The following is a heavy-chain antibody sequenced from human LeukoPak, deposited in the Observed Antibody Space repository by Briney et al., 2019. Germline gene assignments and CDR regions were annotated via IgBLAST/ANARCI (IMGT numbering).Heavy chain of an antibody. CDR3: ARGARDTAMVDY. J-gene: IGHJ4*02. V-gene: IGHV4-59*08. CDR1: GGSISSYY. D-gene: IGHD5-18*01. CDR2: IYYSGST. Sequence: SETLSLTCTVSGGSISSYYWSWIRQPPGKGLEWIGYIYYSGSTNYNPSLKSRVTISVDTSKNQFSLKLSSVTAADTAVYYCARGARDTAMVDYWGQGTLVTVSS.